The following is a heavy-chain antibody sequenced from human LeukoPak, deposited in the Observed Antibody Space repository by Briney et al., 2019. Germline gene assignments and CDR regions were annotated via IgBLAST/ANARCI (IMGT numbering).Heavy chain of an antibody. V-gene: IGHV4-34*01. CDR2: INHSGST. CDR1: GGSISSYY. J-gene: IGHJ5*02. CDR3: ARGIVGVTGWFDP. Sequence: KPSETLSLTCTVSGGSISSYYWSWIRQPPGKGLEWIGEINHSGSTNYNPSLKSRVTISVDTSKNQFSLKLSSVTAADTAVYYCARGIVGVTGWFDPWGQGTLVTVSS. D-gene: IGHD7-27*01.